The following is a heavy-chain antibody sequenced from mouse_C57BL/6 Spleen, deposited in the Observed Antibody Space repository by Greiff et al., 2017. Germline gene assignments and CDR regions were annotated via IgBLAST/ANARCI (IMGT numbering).Heavy chain of an antibody. CDR2: MRNKANGYTT. J-gene: IGHJ4*01. V-gene: IGHV7-3*01. CDR1: GFTFTDYY. Sequence: EVMLVESGGGLVQPGGSLSLSCAASGFTFTDYYMSWVRQPPGKALEWLGFMRNKANGYTTEYSASVKGRFTISRDNSQSILYLQMNALRAEDSATYYCARLGRYYAMDYWGQGTSVTVSS. CDR3: ARLGRYYAMDY. D-gene: IGHD4-1*01.